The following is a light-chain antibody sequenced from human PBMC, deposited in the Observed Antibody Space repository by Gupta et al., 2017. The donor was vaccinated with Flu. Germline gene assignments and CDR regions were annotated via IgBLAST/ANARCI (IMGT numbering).Light chain of an antibody. V-gene: IGLV3-10*01. CDR3: YSADSDSNYYV. J-gene: IGLJ1*01. CDR2: EDN. Sequence: SYELTQPPSVSVSPGQTARITCTGDALPKKFAYWYQKRSGQAPVLVTYEDNKRPSGIPERFSGASSGTMATLTISGAHVEDEADYYCYSADSDSNYYVFGTGTKVTVL. CDR1: ALPKKF.